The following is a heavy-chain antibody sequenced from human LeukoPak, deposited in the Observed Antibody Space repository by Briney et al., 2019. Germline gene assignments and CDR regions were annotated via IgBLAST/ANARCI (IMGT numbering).Heavy chain of an antibody. CDR3: ARETALYYDSHPPYMDV. V-gene: IGHV1-18*01. CDR1: GYTFTTYG. D-gene: IGHD3-3*01. Sequence: ASVKVSCKASGYTFTTYGISWVRQVPGQGPKWMGWISAYNGNTKYAQNLQGRVNLTTDTSTSTAYMELRSLRSDDTAVYYCARETALYYDSHPPYMDVWGKGTTVTISS. CDR2: ISAYNGNT. J-gene: IGHJ6*03.